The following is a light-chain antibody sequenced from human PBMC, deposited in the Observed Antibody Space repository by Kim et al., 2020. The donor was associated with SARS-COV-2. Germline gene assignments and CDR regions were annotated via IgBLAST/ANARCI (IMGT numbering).Light chain of an antibody. V-gene: IGLV3-21*04. CDR1: NVGDKS. Sequence: APRKDAVITCGGNNVGDKSVHWYQQRQGRAPVLVMYYDSDRPSGIPDRFSGSNSGNTATLTISRVEAGDEADYYCQVWDSGSDHPVFGGGTQLTVL. CDR2: YDS. J-gene: IGLJ2*01. CDR3: QVWDSGSDHPV.